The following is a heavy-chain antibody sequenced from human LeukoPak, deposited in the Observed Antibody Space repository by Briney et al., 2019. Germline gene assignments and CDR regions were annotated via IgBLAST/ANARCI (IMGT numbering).Heavy chain of an antibody. CDR3: ARDHYSGHEGNAFDI. D-gene: IGHD5-12*01. J-gene: IGHJ3*02. CDR2: IIPFFGTA. V-gene: IGHV1-69*06. Sequence: VASVKVSCKASGGTFSDYRINWVRQAPGQGLEWMGGIIPFFGTANYTQKFQCRVTFIADKSTSTAYMELSSLRSEDTAVYYCARDHYSGHEGNAFDIRGQGTMVTVSS. CDR1: GGTFSDYR.